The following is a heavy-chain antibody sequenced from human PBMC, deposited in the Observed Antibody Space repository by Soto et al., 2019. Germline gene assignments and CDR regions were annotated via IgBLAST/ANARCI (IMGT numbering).Heavy chain of an antibody. V-gene: IGHV1-2*02. J-gene: IGHJ4*02. CDR2: INPNSGAT. D-gene: IGHD3-10*01. Sequence: ASVKVSCKASGFNFAGYFLHWVRQAPGQGLEWMGWINPNSGATKDAQKFQGRVTMTWDTSISSAYIELVSLRFDDAAAYYCARAVRGSSQEFDNWGQGTRVTVSS. CDR1: GFNFAGYF. CDR3: ARAVRGSSQEFDN.